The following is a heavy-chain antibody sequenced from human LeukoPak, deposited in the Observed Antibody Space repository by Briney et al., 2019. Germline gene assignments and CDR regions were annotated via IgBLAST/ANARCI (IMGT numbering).Heavy chain of an antibody. D-gene: IGHD3-22*01. CDR2: INTNTGNP. V-gene: IGHV7-4-1*02. Sequence: ASVKVSCKASGYTFTSYAMNWVRQAPGEGLEWVGWINTNTGNPTYAQGFTGRIVFSLDTSVSTAYLQISSLKAEDSAVYYCAKNGLGAVVKTDWGQGTLVTVSS. CDR3: AKNGLGAVVKTD. CDR1: GYTFTSYA. J-gene: IGHJ4*02.